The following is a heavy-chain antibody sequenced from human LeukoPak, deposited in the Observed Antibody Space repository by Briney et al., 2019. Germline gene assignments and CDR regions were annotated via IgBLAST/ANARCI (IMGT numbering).Heavy chain of an antibody. Sequence: GGSLRLSCAASGFTFSSYSMNWVRQAPGKGLEWVSYISSSSSTIYYADSVKGRFTISRDNAKNSLYLQMNSLRAEDTAVYYCARFPRHPLVGATYGYYYYMDVWGKGTTVTVSS. CDR1: GFTFSSYS. D-gene: IGHD1-26*01. CDR3: ARFPRHPLVGATYGYYYYMDV. J-gene: IGHJ6*03. V-gene: IGHV3-48*01. CDR2: ISSSSSTI.